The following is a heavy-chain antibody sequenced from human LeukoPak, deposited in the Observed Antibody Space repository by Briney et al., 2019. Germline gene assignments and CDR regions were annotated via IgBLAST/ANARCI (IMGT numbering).Heavy chain of an antibody. CDR3: AKAKVGATNDAFDI. Sequence: GGSLRLSCAASGFTFSDYAMSWVRLAPGKGLEWVSAISGSGVTTYHVDSVKGRLTISRDSSKNTLYLQMNSLRAEDTAVYYCAKAKVGATNDAFDIWGQGTMVTVSS. D-gene: IGHD1-26*01. J-gene: IGHJ3*02. V-gene: IGHV3-23*01. CDR1: GFTFSDYA. CDR2: ISGSGVTT.